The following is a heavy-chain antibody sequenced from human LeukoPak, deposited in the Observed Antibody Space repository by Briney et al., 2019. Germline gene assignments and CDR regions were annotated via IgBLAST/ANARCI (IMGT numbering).Heavy chain of an antibody. Sequence: ASVKVSCKASGYTFTGYFMHWVRQAPGQGLEWMGWINPNSGGTNYAQKFQGRVTMTRDTSISTAYMELSSLRSEDTAVYYCASHLYMAYDAFDIWGQGTMVTVSS. J-gene: IGHJ3*02. D-gene: IGHD5-24*01. V-gene: IGHV1-2*02. CDR1: GYTFTGYF. CDR2: INPNSGGT. CDR3: ASHLYMAYDAFDI.